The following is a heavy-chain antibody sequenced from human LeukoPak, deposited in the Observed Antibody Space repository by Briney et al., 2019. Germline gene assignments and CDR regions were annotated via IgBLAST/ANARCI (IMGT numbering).Heavy chain of an antibody. CDR3: ARTYSNYGGGFGY. V-gene: IGHV3-23*01. CDR2: ISGSGGST. Sequence: GGSLRLSCAASGFTLSSYAMSWVRQSPGKGLEWVSAISGSGGSTYYADSVKGRSTISRDNSKNTLYLQMNSLRAEDTAVYYCARTYSNYGGGFGYWGQGTLVTVSS. J-gene: IGHJ4*02. D-gene: IGHD4-11*01. CDR1: GFTLSSYA.